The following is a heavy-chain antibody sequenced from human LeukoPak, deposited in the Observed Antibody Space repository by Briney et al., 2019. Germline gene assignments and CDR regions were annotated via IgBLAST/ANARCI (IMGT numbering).Heavy chain of an antibody. CDR2: ISWNSGNI. Sequence: GGSLRLSCAASGFTFDDYGMHWVRQSPGKGLEWVSGISWNSGNIAYADSVKGRFTISRDNAKNSLYLQMNSLRPEDSALYYCAKAYGSGLGAAGHWGQGTLVTVSS. D-gene: IGHD3-10*01. CDR3: AKAYGSGLGAAGH. V-gene: IGHV3-9*01. J-gene: IGHJ4*02. CDR1: GFTFDDYG.